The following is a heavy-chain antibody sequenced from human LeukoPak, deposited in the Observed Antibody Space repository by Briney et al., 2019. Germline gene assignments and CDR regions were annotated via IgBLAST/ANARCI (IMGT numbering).Heavy chain of an antibody. D-gene: IGHD3-10*01. CDR1: GFTFSSYW. CDR2: IKQDGSEK. CDR3: ARDYGSGSPWPYYFDY. Sequence: GGSLRLSCEASGFTFSSYWMSWVRQAPGKGLEWVANIKQDGSEKYYVDSVKGRFTISRDNAKNSLYLQMNSLRAEDTAVYYCARDYGSGSPWPYYFDYWGQGTLVTVSS. J-gene: IGHJ4*02. V-gene: IGHV3-7*03.